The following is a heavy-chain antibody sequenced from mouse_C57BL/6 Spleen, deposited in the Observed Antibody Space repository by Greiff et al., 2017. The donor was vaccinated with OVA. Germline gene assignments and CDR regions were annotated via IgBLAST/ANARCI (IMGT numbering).Heavy chain of an antibody. CDR2: IDPETGGT. J-gene: IGHJ2*01. CDR1: GYTFTDYE. D-gene: IGHD1-1*01. Sequence: VQLQQSGAELVRPGASVTLSCKASGYTFTDYEMHWVKQTPVHGLEWIGAIDPETGGTAYNQKFKGKAILTADKSSSTAYMELRSLTSEDSAVYYCTRFYYYGSSPGYFDYWGQGTTRTVSS. CDR3: TRFYYYGSSPGYFDY. V-gene: IGHV1-15*01.